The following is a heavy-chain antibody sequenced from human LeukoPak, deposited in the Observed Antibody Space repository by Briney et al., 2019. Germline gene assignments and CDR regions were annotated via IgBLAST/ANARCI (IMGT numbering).Heavy chain of an antibody. CDR3: AKASAMIVVVSKHFDY. D-gene: IGHD3-22*01. CDR2: ISDNGAVT. CDR1: GFSFSMYS. J-gene: IGHJ4*02. Sequence: GGSLRLSCAASGFSFSMYSMSWIRQAPGKGLVGVSVISDNGAVTFYGDSVKGRFTISRDNSKNTLYLQMSSLRVEDTAVYYCAKASAMIVVVSKHFDYWGQGTLVTVSS. V-gene: IGHV3-23*01.